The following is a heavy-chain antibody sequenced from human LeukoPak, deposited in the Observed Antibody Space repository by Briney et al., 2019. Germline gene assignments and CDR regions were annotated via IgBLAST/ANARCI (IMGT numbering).Heavy chain of an antibody. CDR1: GGSISRSSYY. J-gene: IGHJ4*02. V-gene: IGHV4-39*07. Sequence: SETLSLTCTVSGGSISRSSYYWGWIRQPPGKGLEWIGSIYYSGSTYYNPSLKSRVTISEDTSKNQFSLRLSSVTAADTAVYYCARSYYDSSDYYFTSWGQGILVTVSS. CDR3: ARSYYDSSDYYFTS. CDR2: IYYSGST. D-gene: IGHD3-22*01.